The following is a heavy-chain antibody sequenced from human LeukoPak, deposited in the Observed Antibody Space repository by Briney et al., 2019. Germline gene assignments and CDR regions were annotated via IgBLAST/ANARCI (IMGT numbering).Heavy chain of an antibody. CDR1: GGSFSGYY. V-gene: IGHV4-34*01. CDR2: INHSGST. D-gene: IGHD5-18*01. J-gene: IGHJ4*02. CDR3: ARGGGYSYGLGY. Sequence: PSETLSLTCAVYGGSFSGYYWSWIRHPPGKGLEWIGEINHSGSTNYNPSLKSRVTISVDTSKNQFSLKLSSVTAADTAVYYCARGGGYSYGLGYWGQGALVTVSS.